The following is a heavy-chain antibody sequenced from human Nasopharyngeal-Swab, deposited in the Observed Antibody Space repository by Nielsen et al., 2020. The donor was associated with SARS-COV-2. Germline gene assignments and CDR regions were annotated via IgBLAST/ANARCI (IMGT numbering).Heavy chain of an antibody. CDR3: ARAHYYDILTGYFLPGMGVMDV. CDR2: IYYSGST. J-gene: IGHJ6*03. V-gene: IGHV4-61*06. D-gene: IGHD3-9*01. Sequence: WIRQPPGKGLEWIGYIYYSGSTNYNPSLKSRVTISVDTSKNQFSLKPSSVTAADTAVYYCARAHYYDILTGYFLPGMGVMDVWGKGTTVTVSS.